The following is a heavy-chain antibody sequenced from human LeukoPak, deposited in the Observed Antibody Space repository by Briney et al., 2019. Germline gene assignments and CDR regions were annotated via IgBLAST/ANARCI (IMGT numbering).Heavy chain of an antibody. Sequence: SETLSLTCTVSGGSITSRSWTWIRQPPGKGLEWIGYVFDTGSTNYDPSLKSRVTISKDTSKSQFSLRLSSVSAADTAIYYCASGVNSYYFDYWGQGTLVTVSS. CDR1: GGSITSRS. J-gene: IGHJ4*02. V-gene: IGHV4-59*11. D-gene: IGHD4-23*01. CDR3: ASGVNSYYFDY. CDR2: VFDTGST.